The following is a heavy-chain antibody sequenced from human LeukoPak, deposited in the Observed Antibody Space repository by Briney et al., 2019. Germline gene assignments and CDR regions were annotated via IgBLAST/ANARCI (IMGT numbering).Heavy chain of an antibody. CDR1: GFTFSTYA. J-gene: IGHJ3*02. CDR3: ARGYSRAAFDI. D-gene: IGHD2-15*01. V-gene: IGHV3-23*01. CDR2: ISGSGGAT. Sequence: PGGSLRLSCAASGFTFSTYAMSWVRQAPGKGLEWVSAISGSGGATYYADSVKGRFTISRDNGKNSLLLQMNSLKAEDTALYYCARGYSRAAFDIWGQGTVVAVSS.